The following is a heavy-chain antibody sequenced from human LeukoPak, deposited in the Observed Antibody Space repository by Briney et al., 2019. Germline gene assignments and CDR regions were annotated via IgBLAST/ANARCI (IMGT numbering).Heavy chain of an antibody. D-gene: IGHD3-22*01. CDR1: GFTFSRCA. J-gene: IGHJ4*02. CDR2: IGGSDGRA. V-gene: IGHV3-23*01. CDR3: VKDANYFDSGSYMVPFDS. Sequence: GGSLRLSCTASGFTFSRCAMGWVRQSPGKGLEWVAGIGGSDGRAYYADPVKGRFNISRDNFKNSLYPQLNSLRSEDTAIYYCVKDANYFDSGSYMVPFDSWGQGTLVTVSS.